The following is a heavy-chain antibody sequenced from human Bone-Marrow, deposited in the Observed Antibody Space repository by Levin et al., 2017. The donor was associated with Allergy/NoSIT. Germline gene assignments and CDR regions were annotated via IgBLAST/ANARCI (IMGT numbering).Heavy chain of an antibody. CDR1: GGTFSSYA. CDR3: ARDRDWNRGYYYYYMDV. Sequence: GASVKVSCKASGGTFSSYAISWVRQAPGQGLEWMGGIIPIFGTANYAQKFQGRVTITADESTSTAYMELSSLRSEDTAVYYCARDRDWNRGYYYYYMDVWGKGTTVTVSS. J-gene: IGHJ6*03. CDR2: IIPIFGTA. V-gene: IGHV1-69*13. D-gene: IGHD1-1*01.